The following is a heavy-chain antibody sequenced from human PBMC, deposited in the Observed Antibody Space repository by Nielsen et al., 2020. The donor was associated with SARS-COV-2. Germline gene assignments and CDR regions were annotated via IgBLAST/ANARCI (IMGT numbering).Heavy chain of an antibody. D-gene: IGHD5-18*01. V-gene: IGHV4-61*08. CDR3: ARDQLWSSGYMDV. Sequence: SETLSLTCTVSGGSISSGGYYWSWIRQPPGKGLEWIGYIYYSGSTNYNPSLKSRVTISVDTSKNQFSLKLSSVTAADTAVYYCARDQLWSSGYMDVWGKGTTVTVSS. J-gene: IGHJ6*03. CDR2: IYYSGST. CDR1: GGSISSGGYY.